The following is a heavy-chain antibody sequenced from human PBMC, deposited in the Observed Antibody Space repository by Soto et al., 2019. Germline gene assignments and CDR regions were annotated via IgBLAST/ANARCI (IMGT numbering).Heavy chain of an antibody. J-gene: IGHJ4*02. Sequence: QVQLVESGGGVVQPGRSLRLSCAASGFTFSSYAMHWVRQAPGKGLEWVAVISYDGSNKYYADSVKGRSTISRDNSKNTLYLQMNSLRAEDTAVYYCARDPAEWELLGGRFDYWGQGTLVTVSS. CDR1: GFTFSSYA. CDR2: ISYDGSNK. V-gene: IGHV3-30-3*01. CDR3: ARDPAEWELLGGRFDY. D-gene: IGHD1-26*01.